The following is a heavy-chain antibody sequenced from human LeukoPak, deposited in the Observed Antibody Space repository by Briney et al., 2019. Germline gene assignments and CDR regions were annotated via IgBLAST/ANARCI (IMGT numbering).Heavy chain of an antibody. V-gene: IGHV3-23*01. Sequence: GGSLRLSCAASGFTFSSYAMSWVRQAPGKGLEWVSAISGSGGSTYCADSVKGRFTTSRDNSKNTLYLQMTSLRAEDTAAYYCAKDLRGSGWYYFDYWGQGTLVTVSS. D-gene: IGHD6-19*01. CDR2: ISGSGGST. J-gene: IGHJ4*02. CDR1: GFTFSSYA. CDR3: AKDLRGSGWYYFDY.